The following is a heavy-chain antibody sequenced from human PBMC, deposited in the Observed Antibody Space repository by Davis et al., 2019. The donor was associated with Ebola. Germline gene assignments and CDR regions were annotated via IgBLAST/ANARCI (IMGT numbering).Heavy chain of an antibody. CDR2: IYHSGST. V-gene: IGHV4-4*02. CDR1: GDSISSRNW. D-gene: IGHD3-22*01. Sequence: MPSETLSLTCAVSGDSISSRNWWSWVRQPPGKGLEWIGEIYHSGSTNYNPSLKSRVTISVDKSKNQFSLKLSSVTAADTAVYYCARDYYDSSGYLYYFDHWGQGTLVTVSS. CDR3: ARDYYDSSGYLYYFDH. J-gene: IGHJ4*02.